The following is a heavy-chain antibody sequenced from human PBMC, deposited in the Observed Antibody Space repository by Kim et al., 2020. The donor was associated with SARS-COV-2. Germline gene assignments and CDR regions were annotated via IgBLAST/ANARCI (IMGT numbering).Heavy chain of an antibody. CDR3: ARTRHRGVIKAPD. V-gene: IGHV4-39*01. J-gene: IGHJ4*02. Sequence: SETLSLTCTVSGGSISSSSYYWGWIRQPPGKGLEWIGSIYYSGSTYYNPSLKSRVTISVDTSKNQFSLKLSSVTAADTAVYYCARTRHRGVIKAPDWGQGTLVTVSS. CDR2: IYYSGST. D-gene: IGHD3-10*01. CDR1: GGSISSSSYY.